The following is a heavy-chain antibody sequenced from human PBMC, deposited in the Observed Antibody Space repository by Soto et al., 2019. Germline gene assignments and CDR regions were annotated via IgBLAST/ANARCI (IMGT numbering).Heavy chain of an antibody. J-gene: IGHJ4*02. V-gene: IGHV3-23*01. D-gene: IGHD6-13*01. Sequence: GGSLRLSCAASGFTFSSYAMSWVRQAPGKGLEWVSAISGSGGSTYYADSVKGRFTISRDNSKNTLYLQMNSLRAEDTAVYYCAKDLSSWYRRYYFDYWGQGTLVTVSS. CDR1: GFTFSSYA. CDR3: AKDLSSWYRRYYFDY. CDR2: ISGSGGST.